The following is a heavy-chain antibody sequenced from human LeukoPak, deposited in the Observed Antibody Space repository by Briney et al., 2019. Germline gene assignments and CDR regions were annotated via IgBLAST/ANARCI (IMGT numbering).Heavy chain of an antibody. CDR3: ARDEPTVTTGPPVGS. Sequence: GGSLRLSCAASGFTFETYWMHWVRQAPGKGLVWVSCINGYGSTTNYADSVRGRFTISRDDAKNTLYLQMNSLRAEDTAVYYCARDEPTVTTGPPVGSWGQGTLVTVSS. V-gene: IGHV3-74*01. CDR1: GFTFETYW. CDR2: INGYGSTT. D-gene: IGHD4-17*01. J-gene: IGHJ4*02.